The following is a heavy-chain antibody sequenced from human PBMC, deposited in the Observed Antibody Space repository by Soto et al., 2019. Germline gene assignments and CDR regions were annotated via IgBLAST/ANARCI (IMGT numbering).Heavy chain of an antibody. D-gene: IGHD4-17*01. CDR1: GGSVTNSSYY. J-gene: IGHJ4*02. CDR2: VYYRGRS. V-gene: IGHV4-39*01. Sequence: SETLSLTCTVSGGSVTNSSYYWGWIRQSPGKGLEWIGSVYYRGRSYSKSSVKSRVTISVDTSKNRFSLSLNSVTASDTAVYFCVSQRTTVPTQAYFDYWGQGALVTVSS. CDR3: VSQRTTVPTQAYFDY.